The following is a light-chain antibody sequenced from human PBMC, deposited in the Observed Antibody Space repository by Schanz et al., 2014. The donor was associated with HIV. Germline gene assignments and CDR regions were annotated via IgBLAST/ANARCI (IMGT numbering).Light chain of an antibody. Sequence: QSVLTQPPSASGTPGQRVTITCSGSRSNIGSNTVNWYQQLPGTAPKLLIYSNNQRPSGVPDRFSGSKSGTSASLAISGLRSEDEADYYCCSYAGTYPPLYVFGSGTKLTVL. CDR1: RSNIGSNT. V-gene: IGLV1-44*01. CDR2: SNN. J-gene: IGLJ1*01. CDR3: CSYAGTYPPLYV.